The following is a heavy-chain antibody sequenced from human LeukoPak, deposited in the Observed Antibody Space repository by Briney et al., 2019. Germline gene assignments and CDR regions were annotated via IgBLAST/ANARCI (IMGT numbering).Heavy chain of an antibody. CDR2: INHSGST. Sequence: SETLSLTCAVYGGSFSGYYWSWIRRPPGKGLEWIGEINHSGSTNYNPSLKSRVTISVDTSKNQFSLKLSSVTAADTAVYYCASTRIAVAVTDAFDIWGQGTMVTVSS. CDR3: ASTRIAVAVTDAFDI. V-gene: IGHV4-34*01. D-gene: IGHD6-19*01. CDR1: GGSFSGYY. J-gene: IGHJ3*02.